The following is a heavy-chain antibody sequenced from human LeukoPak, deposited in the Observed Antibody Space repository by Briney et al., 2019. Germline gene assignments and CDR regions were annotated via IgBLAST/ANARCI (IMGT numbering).Heavy chain of an antibody. CDR2: IIPILGIA. CDR3: ARPEHYYDSSGLNY. D-gene: IGHD3-22*01. J-gene: IGHJ4*02. Sequence: ASVKVSCKASGGTFSTYAINWVRQAPGQGLEWMGGIIPILGIANYAQKFQGRVTITADKSTSTAYMELSSLRSEDTAVYYCARPEHYYDSSGLNYWGQGTLVTVSS. CDR1: GGTFSTYA. V-gene: IGHV1-69*10.